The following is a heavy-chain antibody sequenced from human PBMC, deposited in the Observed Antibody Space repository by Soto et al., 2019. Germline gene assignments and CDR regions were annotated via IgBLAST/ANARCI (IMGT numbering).Heavy chain of an antibody. CDR1: GYSFTSYW. V-gene: IGHV5-10-1*01. J-gene: IGHJ3*02. Sequence: PGESLKISCKGSGYSFTSYWISWVRQMPGKGLEWMGRIDPSDSYTNYSPSFQGHVTISADKSISTAYLQWSSLKASDTAMYYCARQGPFFVVVVVATRDAFDIWGQGTMVTVSS. CDR2: IDPSDSYT. CDR3: ARQGPFFVVVVVATRDAFDI. D-gene: IGHD2-15*01.